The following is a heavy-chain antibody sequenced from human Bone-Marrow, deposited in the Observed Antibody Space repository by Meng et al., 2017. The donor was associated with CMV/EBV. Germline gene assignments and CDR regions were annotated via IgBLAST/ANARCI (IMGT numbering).Heavy chain of an antibody. CDR2: IRYDGSNK. CDR3: AREASWYFDL. V-gene: IGHV3-30*02. J-gene: IGHJ2*01. CDR1: GFTFSSYG. Sequence: GESLKISCAASGFTFSSYGMHWVRQAPGKGLEWVAFIRYDGSNKYYADSVKGRFTISRDNSKNTLYLQMNSLRAEDTAVYYCAREASWYFDLWGRGTLVTVSS.